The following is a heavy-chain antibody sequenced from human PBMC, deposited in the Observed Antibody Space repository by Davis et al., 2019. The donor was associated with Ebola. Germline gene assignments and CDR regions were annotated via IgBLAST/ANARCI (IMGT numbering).Heavy chain of an antibody. Sequence: MPSETLSLTCTVYGASISSRSYYWGWIRQPPGKGLEWVGSFSYGDNTHYYNPSLRSRVTISDDTSRNQFSLKLSSATAADTAVYYCARPWYSGTYYDAYDIWGQGTMVAVSS. V-gene: IGHV4-39*01. CDR1: GASISSRSYY. J-gene: IGHJ3*02. CDR3: ARPWYSGTYYDAYDI. D-gene: IGHD1-26*01. CDR2: FSYGDNTH.